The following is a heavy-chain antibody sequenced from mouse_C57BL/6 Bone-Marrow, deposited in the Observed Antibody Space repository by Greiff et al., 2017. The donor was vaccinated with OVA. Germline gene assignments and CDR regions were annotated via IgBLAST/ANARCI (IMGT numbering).Heavy chain of an antibody. V-gene: IGHV1-54*01. CDR3: ARDDYYGSKGYFDV. CDR2: INPGSGGT. D-gene: IGHD1-1*01. CDR1: GYAFTNYL. Sequence: VKLMESGAELVRPGTSVKVSCKASGYAFTNYLIEWVKQRPGQGLEWIGVINPGSGGTNYNEKFKGKATLTADKSSSTAYMQLSSLTSEDSAVYFCARDDYYGSKGYFDVWGTGTTVTVSS. J-gene: IGHJ1*03.